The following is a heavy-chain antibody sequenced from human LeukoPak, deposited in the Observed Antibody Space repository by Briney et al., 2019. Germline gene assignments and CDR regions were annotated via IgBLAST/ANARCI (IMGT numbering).Heavy chain of an antibody. D-gene: IGHD6-19*01. J-gene: IGHJ4*02. CDR1: GFTFSNTY. V-gene: IGHV3-7*05. Sequence: PGGSLRLSCAASGFTFSNTYMTWVRQAPGKGLEWVANIKQDGSEKFYVDSVKGRFTISRDNAKNALYLQMNSLRAEDTAIYYCARGQEWLVDYWGQGTLVTVS. CDR3: ARGQEWLVDY. CDR2: IKQDGSEK.